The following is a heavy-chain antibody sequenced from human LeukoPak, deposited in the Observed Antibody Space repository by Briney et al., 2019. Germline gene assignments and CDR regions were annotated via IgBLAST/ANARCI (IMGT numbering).Heavy chain of an antibody. D-gene: IGHD1-7*01. Sequence: SGGSLRLSCAASGFTFSNYAMYWVRQAPGKGLEWVSAITATGTNTYYADSVKGRFTISRDNCKNTLYLQMNSLRAEDTAVYYWAKRRGGNLFDCWGQGTLVTVSS. CDR2: ITATGTNT. CDR1: GFTFSNYA. J-gene: IGHJ4*02. CDR3: AKRRGGNLFDC. V-gene: IGHV3-23*01.